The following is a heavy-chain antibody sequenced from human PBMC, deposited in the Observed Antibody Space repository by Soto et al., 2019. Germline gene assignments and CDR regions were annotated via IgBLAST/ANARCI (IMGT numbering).Heavy chain of an antibody. CDR2: ISWNSGSI. CDR3: AKDNDRWTSGIVNY. V-gene: IGHV3-9*01. J-gene: IGHJ4*02. D-gene: IGHD3-10*01. CDR1: GFTFDDYA. Sequence: GGSLRLSCAASGFTFDDYAMHWVRQAPGKGLEWVSGISWNSGSIGYADSVKGRFTISRDNAKNSLYLQMNSLRAEDTALYYCAKDNDRWTSGIVNYWGQGTLVTVSS.